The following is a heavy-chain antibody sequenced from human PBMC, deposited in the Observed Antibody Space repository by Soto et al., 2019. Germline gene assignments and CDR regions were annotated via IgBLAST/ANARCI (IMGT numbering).Heavy chain of an antibody. D-gene: IGHD3-3*01. V-gene: IGHV1-69*12. CDR2: IIPIFGTA. CDR1: GGTFSSYA. Sequence: QVQLVQSGAEVKKPGSSVKVSCKASGGTFSSYAISWVRQAPGQGLEWMGGIIPIFGTANYAQKFQGRVTITAAESTSTAYMELSSLRSEDTAVYYCATPLRFLEWFYYYYYGMDVWGQGTTVTVSS. CDR3: ATPLRFLEWFYYYYYGMDV. J-gene: IGHJ6*02.